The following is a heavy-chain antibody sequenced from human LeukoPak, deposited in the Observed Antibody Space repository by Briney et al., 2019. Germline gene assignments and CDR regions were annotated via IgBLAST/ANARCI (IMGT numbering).Heavy chain of an antibody. CDR3: ARVSSDSSGYLYYDDAFDI. J-gene: IGHJ3*02. CDR1: GGTFSSYA. Sequence: SVKVSCKASGGTFSSYAISWVRQAPGQGLEWMGGIIPIFGTANYAQKFQGRVTITADKSTSTAYMELSSLRSEDTAVYYCARVSSDSSGYLYYDDAFDIWGQGTMVTVSS. CDR2: IIPIFGTA. D-gene: IGHD3-22*01. V-gene: IGHV1-69*06.